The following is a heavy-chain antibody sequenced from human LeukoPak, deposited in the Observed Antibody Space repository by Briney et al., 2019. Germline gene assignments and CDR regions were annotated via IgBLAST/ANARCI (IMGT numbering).Heavy chain of an antibody. D-gene: IGHD3-3*01. CDR2: IRSKAYGGTT. V-gene: IGHV3-49*04. Sequence: GGSLRLSCTASGFTFGDYAMSWVRQAPGKGLEWVGFIRSKAYGGTTEYAASVKGRFTILRDDSKSIAYLQMNSLKTEDTAVYYCTREGYYSGFLEWFTYFDYWGQGTLVTVSS. J-gene: IGHJ4*02. CDR3: TREGYYSGFLEWFTYFDY. CDR1: GFTFGDYA.